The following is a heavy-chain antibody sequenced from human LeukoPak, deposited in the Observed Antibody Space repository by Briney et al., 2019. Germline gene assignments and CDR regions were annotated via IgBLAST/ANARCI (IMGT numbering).Heavy chain of an antibody. Sequence: PSGTLSLTCTVSGGSISSYYWSWIRQPPGKGLGWIGYIYNSGSTKYNPSLKSRVTMSMDTPKSQFSLKLRSVTAADTAVYYCARVRSNYYYFGMDVWGQGTTVTVSS. J-gene: IGHJ6*02. CDR3: ARVRSNYYYFGMDV. CDR1: GGSISSYY. CDR2: IYNSGST. V-gene: IGHV4-59*12.